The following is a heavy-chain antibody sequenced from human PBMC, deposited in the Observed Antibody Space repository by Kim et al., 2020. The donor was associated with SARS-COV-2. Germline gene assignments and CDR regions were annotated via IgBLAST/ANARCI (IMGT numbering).Heavy chain of an antibody. D-gene: IGHD3-10*01. CDR1: GYTFTSYD. CDR3: ARLRNYYGSGSYGWFDP. V-gene: IGHV1-8*01. CDR2: MNPNSGNT. Sequence: ASVKVSCKASGYTFTSYDINWVRQATGQGLEWMGWMNPNSGNTGYAQKFQGRVTMTRNTSISTAYMELSSLRSEDTAVYYCARLRNYYGSGSYGWFDPWGQGTLVTVSS. J-gene: IGHJ5*02.